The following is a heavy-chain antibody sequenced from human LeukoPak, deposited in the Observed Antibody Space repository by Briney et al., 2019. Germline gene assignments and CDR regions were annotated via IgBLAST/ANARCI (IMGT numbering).Heavy chain of an antibody. J-gene: IGHJ3*02. CDR1: GYSFPNYW. D-gene: IGHD1-26*01. CDR3: ARLTGSYYSAFDI. V-gene: IGHV5-51*03. CDR2: IYPGDSDT. Sequence: KSGESLKISCKVSGYSFPNYWIGWVRQMPGKGLEWMNIIYPGDSDTRYSPSFQGQVTISADKSNNTAYLQWSSLKASDTAMYYCARLTGSYYSAFDIWGQGTMVTVSS.